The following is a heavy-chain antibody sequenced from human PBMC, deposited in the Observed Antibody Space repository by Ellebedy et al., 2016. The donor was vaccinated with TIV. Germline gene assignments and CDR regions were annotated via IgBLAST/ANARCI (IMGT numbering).Heavy chain of an antibody. Sequence: GGSLRLSXAASGFTFSDYGIHWVRQAPGKGLEWVAPTSGDGSSKYYADSVKGRFTLSRDNSKNTLYLHMNSLRAEDTAVYYCAAGLLSYGYDVFDIWGQGTMVTVSS. D-gene: IGHD5-18*01. J-gene: IGHJ3*02. CDR3: AAGLLSYGYDVFDI. CDR1: GFTFSDYG. CDR2: TSGDGSSK. V-gene: IGHV3-30*03.